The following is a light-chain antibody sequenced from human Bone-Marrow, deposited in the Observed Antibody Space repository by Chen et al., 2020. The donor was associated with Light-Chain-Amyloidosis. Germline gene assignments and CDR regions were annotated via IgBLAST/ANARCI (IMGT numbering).Light chain of an antibody. CDR1: SSDVGDYKY. CDR2: KVS. Sequence: QSALAQPPSASGPPGQSVTISCAGTSSDVGDYKYVSWYHQHPGKAPKLMIYKVSKRPSGVPDRFSGSKSGNPASLTVSGLQAEDEADYYCSSYAGSNNFVFGTGTKVTVL. J-gene: IGLJ1*01. V-gene: IGLV2-8*01. CDR3: SSYAGSNNFV.